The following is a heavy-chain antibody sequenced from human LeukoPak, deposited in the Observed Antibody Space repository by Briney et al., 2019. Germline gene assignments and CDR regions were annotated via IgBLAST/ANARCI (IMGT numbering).Heavy chain of an antibody. CDR1: GGSISSSNW. D-gene: IGHD4-23*01. CDR3: ARLGGDYGGGFDP. CDR2: IYHSGST. J-gene: IGHJ5*02. V-gene: IGHV4-4*02. Sequence: SETLSLTCAVSGGSISSSNWWSWVRQPPGKGLEWIGEIYHSGSTNYNPSLKSRVTISVDKSKNQFSLKLSSVTAADTAVYYCARLGGDYGGGFDPWGQGTLVTVSS.